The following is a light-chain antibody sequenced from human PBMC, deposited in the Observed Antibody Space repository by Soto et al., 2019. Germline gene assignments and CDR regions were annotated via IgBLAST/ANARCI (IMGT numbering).Light chain of an antibody. V-gene: IGKV3-15*01. Sequence: EIVMTQSPATLSVSPGEKATLSCRASQSFSNNLAWYQQKPGQAPRLLIYFASTRATGIPARFSGSGSGTEFTLTISSLQSEDFAVYYCQQYNKWPLPFGGGTKVETK. CDR3: QQYNKWPLP. J-gene: IGKJ4*01. CDR2: FAS. CDR1: QSFSNN.